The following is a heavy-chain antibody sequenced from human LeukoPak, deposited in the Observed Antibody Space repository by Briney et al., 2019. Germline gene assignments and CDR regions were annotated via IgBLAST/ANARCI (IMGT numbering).Heavy chain of an antibody. V-gene: IGHV4-59*11. Sequence: SETLSLTCTVSGASISNHYWNWVRQSPGKGLEWIGYVYDSGSTNYNPSLKSRVTISVDTSKNQFSLKLSSVTVADTAVYYCARLVAYCDKTSCSGSWGQGTLVTVSS. CDR2: VYDSGST. CDR1: GASISNHY. CDR3: ARLVAYCDKTSCSGS. D-gene: IGHD2-21*01. J-gene: IGHJ4*02.